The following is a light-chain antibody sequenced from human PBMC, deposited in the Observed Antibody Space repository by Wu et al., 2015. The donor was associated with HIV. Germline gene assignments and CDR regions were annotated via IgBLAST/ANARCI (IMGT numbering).Light chain of an antibody. J-gene: IGKJ5*01. V-gene: IGKV3-11*01. Sequence: EIVLTQSPAILSLSLGERATLSCRASQSVSNYLAWYQQKPGQPPRLLIYDASDRATGISARFSGSGSGTDFTLTISSLEPEDFAVYYCQHPKIIFGQGTRLGIK. CDR1: QSVSNY. CDR3: QHPKII. CDR2: DAS.